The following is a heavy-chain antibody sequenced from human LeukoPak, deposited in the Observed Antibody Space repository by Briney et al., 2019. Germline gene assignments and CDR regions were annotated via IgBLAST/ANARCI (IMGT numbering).Heavy chain of an antibody. D-gene: IGHD6-19*01. Sequence: GGSLRLSCAASGFTFSTYWMSWVRQAPGKGLEWVANIKEDGSEKYYVDSVKGRFTISRDNAKNSLYLQMNSLRAEDTAVYYCARGAYSSGWAYFDHWGQGTLVTVSS. CDR3: ARGAYSSGWAYFDH. V-gene: IGHV3-7*01. J-gene: IGHJ4*02. CDR1: GFTFSTYW. CDR2: IKEDGSEK.